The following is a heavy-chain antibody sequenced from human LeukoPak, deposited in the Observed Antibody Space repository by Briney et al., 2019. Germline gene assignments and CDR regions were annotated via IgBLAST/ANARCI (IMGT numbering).Heavy chain of an antibody. V-gene: IGHV3-7*01. J-gene: IGHJ6*02. CDR2: IKQDGSEK. Sequence: GGSLRLSCAASGFTFSSYWMSWVRQAPEKGLEWVANIKQDGSEKYYVDSVKGRFTISRDNAKNSLYLQMNSLRAEDTAVYYCARDSSSGWTTYYYYYGMDVWGQGTTVTVSS. CDR3: ARDSSSGWTTYYYYYGMDV. CDR1: GFTFSSYW. D-gene: IGHD6-19*01.